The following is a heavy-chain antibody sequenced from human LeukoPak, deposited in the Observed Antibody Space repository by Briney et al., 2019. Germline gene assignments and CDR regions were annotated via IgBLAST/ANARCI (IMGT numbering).Heavy chain of an antibody. J-gene: IGHJ4*02. CDR1: GFTFSSYA. V-gene: IGHV3-23*01. CDR3: AYYYDSSGALW. CDR2: ISGSGGST. Sequence: PGGSLRLSCAASGFTFSSYAMSWVRQAPGKGLEWVSAISGSGGSTYYADSVKGRFTISRDNSKNTLYLQMNGLRAEDTAVYYCAYYYDSSGALWWGQGTLVTVSS. D-gene: IGHD3-22*01.